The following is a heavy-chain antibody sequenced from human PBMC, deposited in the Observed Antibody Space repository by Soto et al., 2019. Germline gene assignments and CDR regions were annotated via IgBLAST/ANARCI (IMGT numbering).Heavy chain of an antibody. CDR2: ISASGGSR. CDR3: VRGELGKYYYYGLDI. Sequence: EVQLLESGGGLVQPGGSLRLSCAASGFTFSTYAMTWVRQAPGKGLEWVSTISASGGSRDYADSVKGRFTISRDNSKSNLYVGVKSLRVEDTAVYYCVRGELGKYYYYGLDIWGQGTTVTVYS. CDR1: GFTFSTYA. J-gene: IGHJ6*02. V-gene: IGHV3-23*01. D-gene: IGHD3-16*01.